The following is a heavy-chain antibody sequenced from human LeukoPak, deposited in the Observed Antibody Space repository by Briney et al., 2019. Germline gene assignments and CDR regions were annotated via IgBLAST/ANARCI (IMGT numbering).Heavy chain of an antibody. V-gene: IGHV1-18*01. CDR1: GYTFTSYG. J-gene: IGHJ4*02. D-gene: IGHD3-16*02. CDR2: ISAYNGNT. CDR3: ARDMSDGYVWGSYRPFDY. Sequence: GASVKVSCKASGYTFTSYGISWVRQAPGQGLEWMGWISAYNGNTNYAQKLQGRVTMTTDTSTSTAYMELRSLRSDDTAVYYCARDMSDGYVWGSYRPFDYWGQGTLVTVSS.